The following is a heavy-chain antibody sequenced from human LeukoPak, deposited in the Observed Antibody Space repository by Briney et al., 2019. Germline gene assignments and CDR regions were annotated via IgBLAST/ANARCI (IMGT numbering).Heavy chain of an antibody. CDR2: ISGSGGNT. CDR3: AKSYDTSGYYYFYFDS. J-gene: IGHJ4*02. Sequence: GGSLRLSCAASGFTFSSSAMSWVRQAPGKGLEWVSVISGSGGNTYYADSVKGRCTISRDNSKNTLYLQMNSLRAEDTAVYYCAKSYDTSGYYYFYFDSWGQGTLVTPSS. CDR1: GFTFSSSA. V-gene: IGHV3-23*01. D-gene: IGHD3-22*01.